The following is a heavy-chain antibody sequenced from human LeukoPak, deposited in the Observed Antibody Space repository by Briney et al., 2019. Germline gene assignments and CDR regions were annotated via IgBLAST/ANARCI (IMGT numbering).Heavy chain of an antibody. D-gene: IGHD3-22*01. CDR1: GFTFGSYA. Sequence: QPGGSLRLSCAASGFTFGSYAMSWVRQAPVKGLEWVSAISGSGGSTYYADSVKGRFTISRDNSKNTLYLQMNSLRAEDTAVYYCARESGYYDSSGYYVYWGQGTLVTVSS. CDR3: ARESGYYDSSGYYVY. CDR2: ISGSGGST. V-gene: IGHV3-23*01. J-gene: IGHJ4*02.